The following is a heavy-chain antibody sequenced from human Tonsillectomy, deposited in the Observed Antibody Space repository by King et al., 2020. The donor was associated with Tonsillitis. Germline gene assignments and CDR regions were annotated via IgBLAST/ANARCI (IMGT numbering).Heavy chain of an antibody. J-gene: IGHJ4*02. Sequence: VQLVESGGGVVQPGRSLRLSCAASGFTFSNYGMHWVRQAPGKGLEWVAVISYDGSNKNFADSVKGRFTISRDNSKNTLYLQMNSLRPEDTAVYYCAKFSTVLTAFDYWGQGTLVTVS. CDR1: GFTFSNYG. CDR2: ISYDGSNK. D-gene: IGHD4-23*01. V-gene: IGHV3-30*18. CDR3: AKFSTVLTAFDY.